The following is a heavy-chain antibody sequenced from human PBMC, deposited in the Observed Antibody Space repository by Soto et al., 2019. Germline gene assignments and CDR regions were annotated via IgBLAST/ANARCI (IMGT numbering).Heavy chain of an antibody. CDR3: ARMYYDYVWGSSNWFDP. V-gene: IGHV4-59*01. CDR1: GGSISSYY. J-gene: IGHJ5*02. CDR2: IYYSGST. Sequence: SETLSLTCTVSGGSISSYYWSWIRQPPGKGLEWIGYIYYSGSTNHNPSLKSRVTISVDTSKNQFSLKLSSVTAADTAVYYCARMYYDYVWGSSNWFDPWGQGTLVTVS. D-gene: IGHD3-16*01.